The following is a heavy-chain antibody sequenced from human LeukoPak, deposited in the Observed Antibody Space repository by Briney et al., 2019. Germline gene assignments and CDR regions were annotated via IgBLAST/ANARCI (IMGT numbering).Heavy chain of an antibody. Sequence: SEPLSPSSTSSGGSISSYYCGWFRHPPGKGLGGVGDIIYSGSTNYHPSLKSRVTISVDTSKNQFSLKLSSVTAADTAVYYCGVGIAVAGFDAFDIWGQGTMVTVSS. CDR1: GGSISSYY. J-gene: IGHJ3*02. D-gene: IGHD6-19*01. CDR2: IIYSGST. V-gene: IGHV4-59*08. CDR3: GVGIAVAGFDAFDI.